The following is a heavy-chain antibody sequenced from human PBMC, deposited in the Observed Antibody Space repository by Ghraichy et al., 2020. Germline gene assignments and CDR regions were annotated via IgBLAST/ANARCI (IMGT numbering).Heavy chain of an antibody. Sequence: SQTLSLTCTVSGGSISSYYWSWIRQPPGKGLEWIGYIYYSGSTNYNPSLKSRVTISVDTSKNQFSLKLSSVTAADTAVYYCARRTYSSGWYWFDPWGQGTLVTVSS. J-gene: IGHJ5*02. D-gene: IGHD6-19*01. CDR3: ARRTYSSGWYWFDP. CDR1: GGSISSYY. V-gene: IGHV4-59*08. CDR2: IYYSGST.